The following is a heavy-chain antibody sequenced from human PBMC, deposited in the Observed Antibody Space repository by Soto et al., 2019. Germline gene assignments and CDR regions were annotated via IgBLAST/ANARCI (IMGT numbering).Heavy chain of an antibody. D-gene: IGHD4-4*01. CDR3: ARDLGDYSNYEGYYYYMDV. Sequence: GGSLRLSCAASGFTLSSYSMNWVRQAPGKGLEWVSSISSSSSYIYYADSVKGRFTISRDNAKNSLYLQMNSLRAEDTAVYYCARDLGDYSNYEGYYYYMDVWGKGTTVTVSS. CDR1: GFTLSSYS. V-gene: IGHV3-21*01. CDR2: ISSSSSYI. J-gene: IGHJ6*03.